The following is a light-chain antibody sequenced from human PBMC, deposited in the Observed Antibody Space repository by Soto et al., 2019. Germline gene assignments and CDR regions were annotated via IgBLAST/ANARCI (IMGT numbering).Light chain of an antibody. J-gene: IGKJ3*01. Sequence: DIVMTQSPDSLAMSLGERATINCKSSQSVLYSSNNANYLAWYQQKPGQPPKLLLYWASSRESGVPDRFSGSGSGTDFSLTISSLQAEDVAVYYCQQYYATPFTFGPGTKVDI. CDR2: WAS. V-gene: IGKV4-1*01. CDR1: QSVLYSSNNANY. CDR3: QQYYATPFT.